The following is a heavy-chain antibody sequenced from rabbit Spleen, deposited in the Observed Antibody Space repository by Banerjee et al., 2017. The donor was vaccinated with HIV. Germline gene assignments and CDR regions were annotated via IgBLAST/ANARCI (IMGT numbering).Heavy chain of an antibody. Sequence: QSLEESGGGLVKPGASLTLTCGASGFSFSSGYDMCWVRQAPGKGLEWIACIYTGGAKTYYASWAKGRFTISKTSSTTVTLQMTSLTVADTATYFCARDAGSGHYIDAYFDLWGPGTLVTVS. J-gene: IGHJ4*01. D-gene: IGHD8-1*01. CDR3: ARDAGSGHYIDAYFDL. CDR1: GFSFSSGYD. V-gene: IGHV1S40*01. CDR2: IYTGGAKT.